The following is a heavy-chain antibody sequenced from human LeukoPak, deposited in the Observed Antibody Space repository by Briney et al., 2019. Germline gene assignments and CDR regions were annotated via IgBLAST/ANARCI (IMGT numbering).Heavy chain of an antibody. CDR3: ARLSGYDSSVPVY. CDR2: IFPSGGEI. Sequence: GGSLRLSCAASGFTFSTFAMIWVRQPPGKGLEWVSSIFPSGGEIHYADSVRGRFTISRDNSKNSLYLQMNSLRGEDTAVYYCARLSGYDSSVPVYWGQGTLVTVSS. J-gene: IGHJ4*02. V-gene: IGHV3-23*01. D-gene: IGHD5-12*01. CDR1: GFTFSTFA.